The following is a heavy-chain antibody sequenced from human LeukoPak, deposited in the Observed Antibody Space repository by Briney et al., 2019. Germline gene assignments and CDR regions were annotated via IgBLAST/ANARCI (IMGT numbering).Heavy chain of an antibody. CDR2: IYYSGST. J-gene: IGHJ4*02. Sequence: SETLSLTCTVSGGSISSYYWSWIRQPPGKGLEWIGYIYYSGSTNYNPSLKSRVTISVDTSKNQSSLKLSSVTAADTAVYYCAREVVPDFHLDYWGQGTLVSVSS. CDR3: AREVVPDFHLDY. V-gene: IGHV4-59*01. CDR1: GGSISSYY. D-gene: IGHD2-2*01.